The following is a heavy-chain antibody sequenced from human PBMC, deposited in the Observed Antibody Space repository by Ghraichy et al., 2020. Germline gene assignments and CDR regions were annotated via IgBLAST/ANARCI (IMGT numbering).Heavy chain of an antibody. V-gene: IGHV1-24*01. CDR3: ATDRFSSSWSHVDY. CDR1: GYTLTELS. J-gene: IGHJ4*02. D-gene: IGHD6-13*01. CDR2: FDPEDGET. Sequence: ASVKVSCKVSGYTLTELSMHWVRQAPGKGLEWMGGFDPEDGETIYAQKFQGRVTMTEDTSTDTAYMELSSLRSEDTAVYYCATDRFSSSWSHVDYWGQGTLVTVSS.